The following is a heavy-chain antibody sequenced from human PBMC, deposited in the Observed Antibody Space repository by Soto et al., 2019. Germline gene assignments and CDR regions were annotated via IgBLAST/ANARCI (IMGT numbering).Heavy chain of an antibody. CDR3: ARWWMYATRFDP. Sequence: QLQLQESGSGLVKPSQTLSLTCAVSGGSISSGGYSWSWIRQPPGKGLEWIGYIYHSGSTYYNPSLKRRVSISVDRSKNQFSLKLSSVTAADTAVYYCARWWMYATRFDPWGQGTLVTVSS. D-gene: IGHD2-8*01. V-gene: IGHV4-30-2*01. J-gene: IGHJ5*02. CDR1: GGSISSGGYS. CDR2: IYHSGST.